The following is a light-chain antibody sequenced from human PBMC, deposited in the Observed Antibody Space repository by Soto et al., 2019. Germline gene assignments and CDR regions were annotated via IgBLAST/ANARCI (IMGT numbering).Light chain of an antibody. CDR2: DAS. J-gene: IGKJ3*01. Sequence: DIPMTQSPSSLSASVGDRVTITCQASQDISNYLNWYQQKPGKAPKFLIYDASNLETGVPSRFSGSGSGTDFTFTISSLQPEDIATYYCQQYDNLPVFTFGPGTKVDIK. CDR1: QDISNY. V-gene: IGKV1-33*01. CDR3: QQYDNLPVFT.